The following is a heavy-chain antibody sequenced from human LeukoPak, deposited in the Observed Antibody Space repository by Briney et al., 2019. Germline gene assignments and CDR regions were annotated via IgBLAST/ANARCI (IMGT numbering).Heavy chain of an antibody. V-gene: IGHV4-34*01. CDR1: GFTFSSYA. D-gene: IGHD6-6*01. CDR3: ARPARIAALSRRGVGFFDY. Sequence: PGGSLRLSCAASGFTFSSYAMHWVRQPPGKGLEWIGEINHSGSTNYNPSLKSRVTISVDTSKNQFSLKLSSVTAADTAVYYCARPARIAALSRRGVGFFDYWGQGTLVTVSS. CDR2: INHSGST. J-gene: IGHJ4*02.